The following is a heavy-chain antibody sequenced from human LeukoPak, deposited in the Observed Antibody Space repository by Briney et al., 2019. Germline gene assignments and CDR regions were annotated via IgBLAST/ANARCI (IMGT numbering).Heavy chain of an antibody. Sequence: SETLSLTCTVSGGSISSYYWSWIRQPPGKGLEWIGYIYYSGSTNYNPSLKSRVTISVDTSKNQFSLKLSSVTAADTAVYYCARDSGGSYYPRPPCVYWGRGTLVTVSS. CDR3: ARDSGGSYYPRPPCVY. V-gene: IGHV4-59*01. CDR2: IYYSGST. D-gene: IGHD1-26*01. J-gene: IGHJ4*02. CDR1: GGSISSYY.